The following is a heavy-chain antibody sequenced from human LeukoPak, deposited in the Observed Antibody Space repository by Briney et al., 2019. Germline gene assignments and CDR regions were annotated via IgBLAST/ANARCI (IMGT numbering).Heavy chain of an antibody. CDR2: ISSDGSNK. CDR3: ARDLGYSSGWYFGFDY. Sequence: PGGPRRLSWAASGFTLGNKGRNGVGRAQGKGRQGGAFISSDGSNKYYADSVKGRFTISRDNSKNTLFLQMNSLRAEDTAVYYCARDLGYSSGWYFGFDYWGQGTLVTVSS. CDR1: GFTLGNKG. D-gene: IGHD6-19*01. V-gene: IGHV3-30*03. J-gene: IGHJ4*02.